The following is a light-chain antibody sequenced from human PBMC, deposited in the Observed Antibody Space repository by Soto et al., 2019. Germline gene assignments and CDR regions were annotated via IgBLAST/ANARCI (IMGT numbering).Light chain of an antibody. CDR1: QSISNW. J-gene: IGKJ3*01. CDR3: QHYNTSYS. Sequence: DILMTQSPSTLSASVGDRVTITCRASQSISNWLAWYQQKPGKAPKLLIYKASTLESGVPSRFSGSGSGTEFSLTISSLEPDHFATYYCQHYNTSYSFGPGTTVDTK. CDR2: KAS. V-gene: IGKV1-5*03.